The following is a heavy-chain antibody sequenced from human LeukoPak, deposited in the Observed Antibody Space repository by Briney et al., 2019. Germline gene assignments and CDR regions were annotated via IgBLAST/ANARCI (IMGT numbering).Heavy chain of an antibody. Sequence: SETLSLTCTVSGGSISSSSYYWGWIRQPPGKGLEWIGSIYYSGSTYYNPSLKSRVTISVDTSKNQLSLKLSSVTAADTAVYYCARGIFGVVINDYWGQGTLVTVSS. V-gene: IGHV4-39*01. CDR2: IYYSGST. J-gene: IGHJ4*02. D-gene: IGHD3-3*01. CDR3: ARGIFGVVINDY. CDR1: GGSISSSSYY.